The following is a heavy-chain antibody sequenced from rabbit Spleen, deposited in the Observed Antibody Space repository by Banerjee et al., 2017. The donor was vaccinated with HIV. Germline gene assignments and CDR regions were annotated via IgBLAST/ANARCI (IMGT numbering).Heavy chain of an antibody. Sequence: EESGGGLVKPGGTLTLTCTVSGFSFSSNWICWVRQAPGKGLEWIACIDTNDGDTDYANWPKGRFTISKTSSTTVTLQITSLTAADTATYFCARDSGTSFSSYGMDLWGQGTLVTVS. CDR1: GFSFSSNW. D-gene: IGHD8-1*01. CDR3: ARDSGTSFSSYGMDL. J-gene: IGHJ6*01. CDR2: IDTNDGDT. V-gene: IGHV1S45*01.